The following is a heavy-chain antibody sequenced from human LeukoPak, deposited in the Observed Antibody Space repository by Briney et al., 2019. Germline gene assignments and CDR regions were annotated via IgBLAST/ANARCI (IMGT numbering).Heavy chain of an antibody. CDR2: IYSGGNT. V-gene: IGHV3-53*01. J-gene: IGHJ4*02. Sequence: PGGSLRLSCAASGFTFSSYWMSWVRQAPGKGLEWVSVIYSGGNTYHADSVKGRFTISRDNSKNTLYLQMNSLRAEDTAVYYCARVRFSARGYPSEFDYWGQGTLVTVAS. CDR1: GFTFSSYW. D-gene: IGHD3-22*01. CDR3: ARVRFSARGYPSEFDY.